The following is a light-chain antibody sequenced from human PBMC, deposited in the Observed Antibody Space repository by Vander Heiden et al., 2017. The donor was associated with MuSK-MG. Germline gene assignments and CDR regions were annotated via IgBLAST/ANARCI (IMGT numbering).Light chain of an antibody. Sequence: EIVMPQSPATLSVSPGERATLSCRASQSVSSDFAWYQRKPGQAPRLLIYGAFTRATGIPARFSGRGPGTEFTLTISSLQSEDFAVYYCQQYNTWPLTFGGGTKVEIK. CDR3: QQYNTWPLT. J-gene: IGKJ4*01. CDR2: GAF. V-gene: IGKV3-15*01. CDR1: QSVSSD.